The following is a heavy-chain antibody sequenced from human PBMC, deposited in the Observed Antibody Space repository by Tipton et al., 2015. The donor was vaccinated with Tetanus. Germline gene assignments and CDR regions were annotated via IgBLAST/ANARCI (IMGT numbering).Heavy chain of an antibody. CDR1: NGPISSGGYY. CDR3: ARGGGILRRPLAGLSWLAP. J-gene: IGHJ5*02. Sequence: TLSLTCSVSNGPISSGGYYWSWIRQYPGKGLEWIGLLYHTGVTYYNPSLQSRVAISVDTSKNQFSLEVASVTVSDTAVYYCARGGGILRRPLAGLSWLAPWGPGILFTVSS. D-gene: IGHD2-21*01. V-gene: IGHV4-31*03. CDR2: LYHTGVT.